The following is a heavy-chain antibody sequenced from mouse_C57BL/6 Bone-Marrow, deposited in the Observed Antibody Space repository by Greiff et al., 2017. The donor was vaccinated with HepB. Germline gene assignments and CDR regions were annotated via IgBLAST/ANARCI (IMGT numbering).Heavy chain of an antibody. D-gene: IGHD4-1*01. Sequence: QVQLQQSGAELVRPGASVKLSCKASGYTFTDYYINWVKQRPGQGLEWIARIYPGSGNTYYNEKFKGKATLTAEKSSSTAYMQLSSLTSEDSAVYFCARRGAGNWDDWYFDVWGTGTTVTVSS. CDR1: GYTFTDYY. V-gene: IGHV1-76*01. CDR3: ARRGAGNWDDWYFDV. J-gene: IGHJ1*03. CDR2: IYPGSGNT.